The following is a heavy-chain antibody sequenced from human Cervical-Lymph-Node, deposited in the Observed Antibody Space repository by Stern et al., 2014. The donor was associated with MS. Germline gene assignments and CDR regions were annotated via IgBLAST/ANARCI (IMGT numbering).Heavy chain of an antibody. CDR1: GGSVYSYY. V-gene: IGHV4-59*02. Sequence: QLQLQESGPGLVKPSETLSLTCTVSGGSVYSYYWDWIRQPPGKGLEWLGNIYYPGTTNSNPSLPRRVTLSLDTSKIQLSLKLTAVTAADTAVYFCARQRYGGDPRFDLWGQGTPVTVSS. CDR2: IYYPGTT. J-gene: IGHJ5*02. D-gene: IGHD4-23*01. CDR3: ARQRYGGDPRFDL.